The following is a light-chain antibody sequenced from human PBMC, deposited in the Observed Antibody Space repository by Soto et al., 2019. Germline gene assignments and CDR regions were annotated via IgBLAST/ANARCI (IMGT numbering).Light chain of an antibody. V-gene: IGKV3-11*01. CDR2: DAS. J-gene: IGKJ4*01. Sequence: EIVMTQSPATLSLSPGEKATLSCRASQDINTYLGWYQQKPGQPPRLLIYDASNRASGIPARFTGSGSGTDFTLTIDTLEPEDFAIYYCQHRYNWPLTFGARTKVDTK. CDR1: QDINTY. CDR3: QHRYNWPLT.